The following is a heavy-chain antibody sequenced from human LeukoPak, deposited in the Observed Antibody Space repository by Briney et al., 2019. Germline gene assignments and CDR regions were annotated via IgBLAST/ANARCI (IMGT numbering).Heavy chain of an antibody. CDR2: ISSSSSYI. J-gene: IGHJ4*02. D-gene: IGHD2-15*01. Sequence: PGGSLRLSCAASRFTFSSYSMNWVRQAPGKGLEWVSSISSSSSYIYYADSVKGRFTTSRDNAKNSLYLQMNSLRAEDTAVYYCAKAPVTTCSGAYCYPFDYWSQGTLVTVSS. CDR1: RFTFSSYS. V-gene: IGHV3-21*01. CDR3: AKAPVTTCSGAYCYPFDY.